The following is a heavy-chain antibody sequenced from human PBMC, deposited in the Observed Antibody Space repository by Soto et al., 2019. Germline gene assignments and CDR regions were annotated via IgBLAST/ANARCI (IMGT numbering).Heavy chain of an antibody. CDR3: ARPTYCSSTHCSPFDY. D-gene: IGHD2-2*01. V-gene: IGHV5-51*01. Sequence: PGESLKISCKGSGYSFTSYWIGWVRQMPGKGLEWMGIIYPDDSDTRYSPSFQGQVTISADKSISTAYLQWSSLEASDTAMYYCARPTYCSSTHCSPFDYWGQGTLVTVSS. J-gene: IGHJ4*02. CDR2: IYPDDSDT. CDR1: GYSFTSYW.